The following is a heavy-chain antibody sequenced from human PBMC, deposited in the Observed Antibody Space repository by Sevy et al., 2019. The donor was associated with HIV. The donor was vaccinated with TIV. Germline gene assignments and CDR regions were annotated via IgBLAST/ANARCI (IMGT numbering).Heavy chain of an antibody. CDR2: IYYSGST. CDR1: GGSISSYY. V-gene: IGHV4-59*01. D-gene: IGHD3-16*01. Sequence: SETLSLTCTVSGGSISSYYWSWIRQPPGKGLEWIGYIYYSGSTNYNPSLKSRVTISVDTSKNQFSLKLSSVTAADTAVYYCAGGGEYGPFYFDYWGQGTLVTVSS. J-gene: IGHJ4*02. CDR3: AGGGEYGPFYFDY.